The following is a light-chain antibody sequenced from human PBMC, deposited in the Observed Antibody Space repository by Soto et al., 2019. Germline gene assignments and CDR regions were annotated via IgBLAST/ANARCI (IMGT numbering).Light chain of an antibody. CDR3: SSYTSSTTYV. CDR1: SSDVGGYNY. CDR2: DVT. Sequence: QSVLTQAASWYGSPGQAIGISCTGTSSDVGGYNYVSWYEQHPGKARKRMIYDVTTRPSGVSNRFSGSKSGTPASLPISGLHAEDEADYYCSSYTSSTTYVFGTGTKVTVL. J-gene: IGLJ1*01. V-gene: IGLV2-14*03.